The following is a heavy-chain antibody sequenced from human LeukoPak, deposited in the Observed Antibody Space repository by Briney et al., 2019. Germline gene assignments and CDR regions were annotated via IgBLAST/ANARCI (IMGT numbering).Heavy chain of an antibody. D-gene: IGHD3-22*01. CDR3: AVGHYYHSSGYLFDY. J-gene: IGHJ4*02. CDR1: SGSISSYY. V-gene: IGHV4-59*08. Sequence: SETLSLTCTVSSGSISSYYWSWIRQPPGKGLEWIGYIYYSGSTHYNPSLKSRVTVSVDTSKNQFSLKLSSVPAADTAVYYCAVGHYYHSSGYLFDYWGQGTLVTVSS. CDR2: IYYSGST.